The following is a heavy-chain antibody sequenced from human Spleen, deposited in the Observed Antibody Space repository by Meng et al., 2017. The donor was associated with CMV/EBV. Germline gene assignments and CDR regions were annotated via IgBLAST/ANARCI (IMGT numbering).Heavy chain of an antibody. CDR1: GFTFDVYA. CDR2: ISWNSGSI. J-gene: IGHJ4*02. Sequence: SLKISCAASGFTFDVYAMHWVRQAPGKGLEWVSGISWNSGSIGYADSVKGRFTISRDNAKNSLYLQMNSLRAEDTAVYSCARESGVRADGYGEYWGQGTLVTVSS. V-gene: IGHV3-9*01. CDR3: ARESGVRADGYGEY. D-gene: IGHD5-18*01.